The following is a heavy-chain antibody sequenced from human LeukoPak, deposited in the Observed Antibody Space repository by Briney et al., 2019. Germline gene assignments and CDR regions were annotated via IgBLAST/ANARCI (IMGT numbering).Heavy chain of an antibody. CDR2: ISYDGTNN. Sequence: GRSLRLSCAASGFTFSNFGMHWVRQAPGKGLEWVAIISYDGTNNNYADSVKGRFTISRDNSKNTLYLQMNSLRAEDTAVYYLAEEKRESVVGTVYFQHWGQGTLVTVSS. V-gene: IGHV3-30*18. CDR1: GFTFSNFG. D-gene: IGHD6-19*01. J-gene: IGHJ1*01. CDR3: AEEKRESVVGTVYFQH.